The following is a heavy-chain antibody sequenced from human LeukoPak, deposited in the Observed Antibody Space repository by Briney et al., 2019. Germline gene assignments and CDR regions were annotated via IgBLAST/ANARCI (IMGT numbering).Heavy chain of an antibody. V-gene: IGHV3-30*01. CDR3: AREGTSCYMADCSGEFDY. J-gene: IGHJ4*02. D-gene: IGHD2-2*02. Sequence: GGSLRLSCAASGFTFSSYAMHWVRQAPGKGLEWVAGISYDGSNKYYADSVKGRFTISRDNSKNTLYLQMNSLRAEDTAVYYCAREGTSCYMADCSGEFDYWGQGTLVTVSS. CDR2: ISYDGSNK. CDR1: GFTFSSYA.